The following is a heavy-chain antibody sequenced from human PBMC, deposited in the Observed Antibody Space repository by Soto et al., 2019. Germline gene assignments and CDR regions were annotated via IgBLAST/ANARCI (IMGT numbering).Heavy chain of an antibody. CDR2: INHSGST. J-gene: IGHJ4*02. CDR3: ASQSIAARRKDY. Sequence: PSETLSLTCAVYGGSFSGYYWSWIRQPPGKGLEWIGEINHSGSTNYNPSLKSRVTISVDTSKNQFSLKLSSVTAADTAVYYCASQSIAARRKDYWGQGTLVTVSS. V-gene: IGHV4-34*01. D-gene: IGHD6-6*01. CDR1: GGSFSGYY.